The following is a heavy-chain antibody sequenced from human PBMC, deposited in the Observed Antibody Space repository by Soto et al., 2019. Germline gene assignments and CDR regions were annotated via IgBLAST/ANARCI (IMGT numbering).Heavy chain of an antibody. D-gene: IGHD5-18*01. CDR3: ARELISGYSYGDYYYGMDV. CDR2: IYYSGST. Sequence: SETLSLTCTVSGGSISSYYWSWIRQPPGKGLEWIGYIYYSGSTNYHPSLKSRVTISVDTSKNQFSLKLSSVTAADTAVYYCARELISGYSYGDYYYGMDVWGQGTTVTVSS. V-gene: IGHV4-59*01. CDR1: GGSISSYY. J-gene: IGHJ6*02.